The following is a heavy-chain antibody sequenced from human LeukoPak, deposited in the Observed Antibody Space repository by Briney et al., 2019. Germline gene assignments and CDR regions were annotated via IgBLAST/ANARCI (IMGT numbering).Heavy chain of an antibody. Sequence: GGSLRLSCAASGFTFSSYAMNWVRQAPGKGLNWVSAISGSGGSTYYADSVKGRFTISRDNSKNTLYLQMNSLRAEDTAVYYCAKVGYSSSSGWFDPWGQGTLVTVSS. D-gene: IGHD6-6*01. CDR3: AKVGYSSSSGWFDP. J-gene: IGHJ5*02. CDR2: ISGSGGST. CDR1: GFTFSSYA. V-gene: IGHV3-23*01.